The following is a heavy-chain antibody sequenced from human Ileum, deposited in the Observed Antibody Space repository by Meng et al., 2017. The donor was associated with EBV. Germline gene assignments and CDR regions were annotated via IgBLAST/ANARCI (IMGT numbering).Heavy chain of an antibody. V-gene: IGHV4-34*12. CDR3: ARRPTGIDY. CDR2: IIHGGSP. J-gene: IGHJ4*02. D-gene: IGHD2-8*02. CDR1: GGSLSGAY. Sequence: QVQLQPGGAGLLTPSDTLSLTGAVKGGSLSGAYWNWIRQPPGKGLEWIGEIIHGGSPSYNPSLKSRVTISIDTSKNQLSLMLSSVTAADTAVYYCARRPTGIDYWGQGTLVTVSS.